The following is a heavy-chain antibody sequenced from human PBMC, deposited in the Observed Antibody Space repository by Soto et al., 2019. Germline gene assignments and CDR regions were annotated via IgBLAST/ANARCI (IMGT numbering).Heavy chain of an antibody. J-gene: IGHJ3*02. CDR1: GFTFSSYA. D-gene: IGHD6-13*01. Sequence: GSLRLSCAASGFTFSSYAMSWVRQAPGKGLEWVSAISGSGGSTYYADSVKGRFTISRDNSKNTLYLQMNSLRAEDTAVYYCAKVRGKAAAGTMGSSFDIWGKGKMFT. V-gene: IGHV3-23*01. CDR2: ISGSGGST. CDR3: AKVRGKAAAGTMGSSFDI.